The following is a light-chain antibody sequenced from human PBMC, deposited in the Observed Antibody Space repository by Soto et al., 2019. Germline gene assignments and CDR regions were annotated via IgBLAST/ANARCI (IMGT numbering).Light chain of an antibody. CDR1: SSNIGSNY. CDR3: AAWDDSLSGGV. V-gene: IGLV1-47*01. J-gene: IGLJ3*02. CDR2: RNN. Sequence: QSVLTQPSSASGTPGQRVNISCSGSSSNIGSNYVYWYQQLPGTAPKLLIYRNNQRPSGVPDRFSGSKSGTSASLAISGLRSEDEADYYCAAWDDSLSGGVFGGGTKLTVL.